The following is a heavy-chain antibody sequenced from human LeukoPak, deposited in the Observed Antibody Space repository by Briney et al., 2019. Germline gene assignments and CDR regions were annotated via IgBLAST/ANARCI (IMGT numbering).Heavy chain of an antibody. Sequence: SETLSLTCTVSGYSISSGYYWGWIRQPPGKGLEWIGYIYYSGSTNYNPSLKSRVTISIDTSQNQFSLKLSSVTAADTAVYYCARAGGYLGYMDVWGKGTTVTISS. CDR1: GYSISSGYY. D-gene: IGHD5-18*01. CDR3: ARAGGYLGYMDV. J-gene: IGHJ6*03. V-gene: IGHV4-61*01. CDR2: IYYSGST.